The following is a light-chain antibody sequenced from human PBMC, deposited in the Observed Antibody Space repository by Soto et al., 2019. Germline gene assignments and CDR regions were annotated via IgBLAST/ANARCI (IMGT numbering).Light chain of an antibody. CDR2: GAS. CDR3: QQYGSSPLCT. CDR1: QSVSSGY. V-gene: IGKV3-20*01. Sequence: EIVMTQSPGTLSLSPGERATLSCRASQSVSSGYLAWYQQKPGQAPRLLIYGASSRATGIPDRFSGSGSGTDFTLTISILEPEDFAVYYCQQYGSSPLCTFGQGNKLEIK. J-gene: IGKJ2*02.